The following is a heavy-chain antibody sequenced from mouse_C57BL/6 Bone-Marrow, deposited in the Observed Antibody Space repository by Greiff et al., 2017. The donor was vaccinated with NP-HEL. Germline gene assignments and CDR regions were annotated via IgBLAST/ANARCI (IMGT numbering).Heavy chain of an antibody. CDR1: GFSLTSYG. D-gene: IGHD2-5*01. V-gene: IGHV2-6*03. CDR2: IWSDGST. J-gene: IGHJ4*01. Sequence: VQLQESGPGLVAPSQSLSITCTVSGFSLTSYGVHWVRQPPGKGLEWLVVIWSDGSTTYNSALKSRLSISKDNSKSQVFLKMNSLQTDDTAMDYCASSPYYSNSYAMDYWGQGTSVTVSA. CDR3: ASSPYYSNSYAMDY.